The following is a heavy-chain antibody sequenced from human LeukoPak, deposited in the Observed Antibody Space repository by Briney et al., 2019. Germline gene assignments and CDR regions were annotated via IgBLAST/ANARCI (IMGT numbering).Heavy chain of an antibody. J-gene: IGHJ4*02. D-gene: IGHD2-15*01. CDR2: ISGSSTYT. CDR1: GFTFSDYY. V-gene: IGHV3-11*03. Sequence: PGGSLRLSCAACGFTFSDYYMSWIRQPPGKGLEWVSYISGSSTYTNYADSVKGRFTISRDNAQNSVYLQMMSLRAEATAVYFCARTYCSRGSCYLDYWGQGTLVTVSS. CDR3: ARTYCSRGSCYLDY.